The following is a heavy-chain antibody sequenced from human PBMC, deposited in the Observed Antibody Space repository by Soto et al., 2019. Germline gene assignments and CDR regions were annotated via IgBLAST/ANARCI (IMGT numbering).Heavy chain of an antibody. D-gene: IGHD3-3*01. Sequence: QVQLQESGPGLVKPSQTLSLTCTVSGGSISSGGYYWSWIRQHPGKGLEWIRYIYYSGSTYYNPSLKSRVTISVDTSKNHVSLKLSSVTAADTAVYYCARGPDSSHWYFDFWGRGTLVTVSS. J-gene: IGHJ2*01. CDR2: IYYSGST. V-gene: IGHV4-31*03. CDR1: GGSISSGGYY. CDR3: ARGPDSSHWYFDF.